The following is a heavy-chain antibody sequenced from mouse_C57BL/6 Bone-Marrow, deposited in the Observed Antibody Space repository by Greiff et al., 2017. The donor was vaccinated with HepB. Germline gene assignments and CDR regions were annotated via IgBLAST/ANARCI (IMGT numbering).Heavy chain of an antibody. V-gene: IGHV1-54*01. CDR3: ARGGWLLRYWYFDV. J-gene: IGHJ1*03. CDR1: GYAFTNYL. D-gene: IGHD2-3*01. Sequence: VQLQQSGAELVRPGTSVKVSCKASGYAFTNYLIEWVKQRPGQGLEWIGVINPGSGGTNYNEKFKGKATLTADKSSSTAYMQHSSLTSEDSAVYFCARGGWLLRYWYFDVWGTGTTVTVSS. CDR2: INPGSGGT.